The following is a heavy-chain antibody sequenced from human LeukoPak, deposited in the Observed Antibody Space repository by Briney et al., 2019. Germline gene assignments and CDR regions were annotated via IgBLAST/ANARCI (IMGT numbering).Heavy chain of an antibody. CDR1: GYTFTSYA. D-gene: IGHD3-3*01. CDR2: INAGNGNT. J-gene: IGHJ5*02. CDR3: ARVRSGSDFWSGRTHNWFDP. Sequence: ASVKVSCKASGYTFTSYAMHWVRQAPGQRREWMGWINAGNGNTKYSQKFQGRVTITRDTSASTAYMELSSLRSEDTAVYYCARVRSGSDFWSGRTHNWFDPWGQGTLVTVSS. V-gene: IGHV1-3*01.